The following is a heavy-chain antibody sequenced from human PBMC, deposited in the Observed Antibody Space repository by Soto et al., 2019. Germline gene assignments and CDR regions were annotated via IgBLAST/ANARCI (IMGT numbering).Heavy chain of an antibody. D-gene: IGHD1-7*01. V-gene: IGHV5-10-1*01. CDR1: GYSFTSYW. J-gene: IGHJ6*02. CDR3: AIYGITGTFVKIGYYYYGMYV. CDR2: IDPSDSYT. Sequence: GESLKISCKGSGYSFTSYWISWVRQMPGKGLEWMGRIDPSDSYTNYSPSFQGHVTISADKSISTAYLQWSSLKASDTAMYYCAIYGITGTFVKIGYYYYGMYVWGQGTSVPVSS.